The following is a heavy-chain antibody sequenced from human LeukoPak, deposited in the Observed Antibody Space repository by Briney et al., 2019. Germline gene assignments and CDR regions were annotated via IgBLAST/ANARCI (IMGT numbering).Heavy chain of an antibody. CDR3: ARDGKYSSGSLPSL. J-gene: IGHJ4*02. V-gene: IGHV3-21*01. CDR1: GFNFSTYT. CDR2: ISSSSSYI. D-gene: IGHD6-19*01. Sequence: PGGSLRLSCAASGFNFSTYTMNWVRQAPGKGLEWVSSISSSSSYIYYADAVKGRFAISRDNAKNSLYLQMNSLRAEDTAVYYCARDGKYSSGSLPSLWGQGTLVTVSS.